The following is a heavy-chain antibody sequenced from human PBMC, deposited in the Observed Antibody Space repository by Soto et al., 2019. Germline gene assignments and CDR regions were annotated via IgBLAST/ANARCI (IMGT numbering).Heavy chain of an antibody. J-gene: IGHJ5*02. D-gene: IGHD4-17*01. V-gene: IGHV4-34*01. Sequence: SETLSLTCAVYGGSFSGYYWSWIRQPPGKGLEWIGEINHSGSTNYNPSLKSRVTISVDTSKNQFSLKLSSVTAADTAVYYCARGGRVKTVKSWFDPRGQATLLTVSS. CDR1: GGSFSGYY. CDR2: INHSGST. CDR3: ARGGRVKTVKSWFDP.